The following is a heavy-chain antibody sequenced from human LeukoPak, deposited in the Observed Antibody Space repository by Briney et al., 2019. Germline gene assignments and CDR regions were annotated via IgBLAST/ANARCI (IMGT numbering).Heavy chain of an antibody. CDR1: GFTFSSYG. CDR2: IWYDGSNK. V-gene: IGHV3-33*01. J-gene: IGHJ4*02. D-gene: IGHD3-3*01. Sequence: PGGSLRLSCAASGFTFSSYGMHWVRQAPGKGLEWVAVIWYDGSNKYYADSVKGRFTISRDNSKNTLYLQMNSLRAEDTAVYYCARGPPFRIITIFGVVTDFDYWGQGTLVTVSS. CDR3: ARGPPFRIITIFGVVTDFDY.